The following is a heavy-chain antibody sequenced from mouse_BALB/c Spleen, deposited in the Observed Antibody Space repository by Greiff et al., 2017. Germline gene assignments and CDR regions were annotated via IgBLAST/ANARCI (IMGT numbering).Heavy chain of an antibody. D-gene: IGHD2-4*01. CDR3: AIQGGLRPWFAY. CDR1: GYSFTDYA. CDR2: ISTYYGDA. J-gene: IGHJ3*01. V-gene: IGHV1S137*01. Sequence: QVQLQQSGAELVRPGVSVKISCKGSGYSFTDYAMHWVKQSHAKSLVWIGVISTYYGDASYNQKFKGKATMTVDKSSSTAYMELARLTSEDSALYYCAIQGGLRPWFAYWGQGTLVTVSA.